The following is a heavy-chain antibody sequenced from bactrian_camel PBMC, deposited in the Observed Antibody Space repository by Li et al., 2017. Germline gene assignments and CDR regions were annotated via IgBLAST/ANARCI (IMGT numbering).Heavy chain of an antibody. J-gene: IGHJ4*01. D-gene: IGHD4*01. CDR1: SAYYSAVC. CDR2: IDNEGDT. V-gene: IGHV3S53*01. Sequence: QLVESGGGSVQAGGSPTLSCKASSAYYSAVCMAWFRQAPGKEREGVASIDNEGDTRYGDAVKGRFTISRDSAKDTVSVYLQMDSLRPEDTAIYYCAAGLATSPQQFTALGACPADYVGQGTQVTVS.